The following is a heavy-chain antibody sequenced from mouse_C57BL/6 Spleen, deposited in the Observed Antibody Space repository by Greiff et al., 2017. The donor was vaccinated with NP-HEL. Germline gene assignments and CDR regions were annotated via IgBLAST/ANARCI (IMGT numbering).Heavy chain of an antibody. J-gene: IGHJ4*01. Sequence: QVQLQQPGPELVKPGASVKISCKASGYAFSSSWMNWVKQRPGQGLEWIGRIYPGDGDTNYNGKFKGKATLTADKSSSTAYMQLSSLTSEDSAVYYCLITASAMDYWGQGTSVTVSS. CDR2: IYPGDGDT. CDR3: LITASAMDY. CDR1: GYAFSSSW. D-gene: IGHD1-1*01. V-gene: IGHV1-82*01.